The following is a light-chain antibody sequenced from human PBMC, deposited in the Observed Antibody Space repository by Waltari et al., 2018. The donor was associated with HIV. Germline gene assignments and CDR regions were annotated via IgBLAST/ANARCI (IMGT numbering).Light chain of an antibody. CDR1: ALSNQY. J-gene: IGLJ1*01. V-gene: IGLV3-25*03. CDR2: RDT. Sequence: SYELTQPPSVSVSPGQTARIPCSGDALSNQYTFWYQQKPGQAPVLVIYRDTERPSGIPERFSGSSSGTTVTLTISGVQAEDEADYYCQSADSSGTYVFGTGTKVTVV. CDR3: QSADSSGTYV.